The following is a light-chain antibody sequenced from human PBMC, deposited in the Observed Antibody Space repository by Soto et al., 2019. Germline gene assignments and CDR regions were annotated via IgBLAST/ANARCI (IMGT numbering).Light chain of an antibody. V-gene: IGKV1-5*01. Sequence: DIQMTQSPSTLSVSVGDRVTITCRASQSISSWLAWYQQKPGKAPKLLIYDASSLESGVPSRFSGSGSGTEFTLTIISLQPDDFATYYCQQYNSYSFTFGPGTKVDIK. CDR2: DAS. CDR3: QQYNSYSFT. CDR1: QSISSW. J-gene: IGKJ3*01.